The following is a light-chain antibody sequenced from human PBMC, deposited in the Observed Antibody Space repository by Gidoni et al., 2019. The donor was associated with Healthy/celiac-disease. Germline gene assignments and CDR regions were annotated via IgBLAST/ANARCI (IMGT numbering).Light chain of an antibody. J-gene: IGKJ1*01. V-gene: IGKV1-39*01. CDR1: QGISSY. CDR3: QQSYSTLWT. CDR2: AAS. Sequence: DIQMTQPPPSLSASVGDRVTITSRASQGISSYLNWYQQKPGKAPKLLIYAASSLQSGVPSRFSGSGSGTDFTLTISSLQPEDFATYYCQQSYSTLWTFGQGTKVEIK.